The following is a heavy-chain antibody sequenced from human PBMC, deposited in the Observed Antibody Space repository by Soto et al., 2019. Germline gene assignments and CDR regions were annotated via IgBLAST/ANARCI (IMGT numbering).Heavy chain of an antibody. Sequence: SQTLSLTCAISGDSVSSNSAAWHWIRQSPSRGLEWLGRTYYRSKWYNDYAVSVKSRISINPDTSRSQFSLQLNSVTPEDTAVYYCAREVYGDSGGMDYWGQGTLVTVSS. CDR3: AREVYGDSGGMDY. CDR2: TYYRSKWYN. CDR1: GDSVSSNSAA. V-gene: IGHV6-1*01. J-gene: IGHJ4*01. D-gene: IGHD4-17*01.